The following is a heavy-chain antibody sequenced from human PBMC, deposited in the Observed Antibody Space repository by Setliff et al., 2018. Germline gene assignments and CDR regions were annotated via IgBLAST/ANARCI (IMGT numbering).Heavy chain of an antibody. Sequence: GASVKVSCKASGYTFTSHYMHWVRQAPGLGLEWMGTINPSSGRTSYAQKFQGRVTMTRDTSTSTVYMDMSSLRSEDTAVYYCARDTIQDAFDIWGQGTMVTVSS. CDR1: GYTFTSHY. CDR2: INPSSGRT. CDR3: ARDTIQDAFDI. J-gene: IGHJ3*02. V-gene: IGHV1-46*01. D-gene: IGHD3-3*01.